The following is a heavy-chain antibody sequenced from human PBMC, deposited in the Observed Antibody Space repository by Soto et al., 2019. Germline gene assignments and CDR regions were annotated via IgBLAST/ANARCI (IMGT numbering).Heavy chain of an antibody. J-gene: IGHJ4*02. CDR1: GFTFSSYG. CDR2: ISYDGSNK. D-gene: IGHD3-3*01. V-gene: IGHV3-30*18. CDR3: AKEANNYDFWSGYYTWYSSGWYYFDY. Sequence: GGSLRLSCAASGFTFSSYGMHWVRQAPGKGLEWVAVISYDGSNKYYADSVKGRFTISRDNSKNTLYLQMNSLRAEDTAVYYCAKEANNYDFWSGYYTWYSSGWYYFDYWGQGTLVTVSS.